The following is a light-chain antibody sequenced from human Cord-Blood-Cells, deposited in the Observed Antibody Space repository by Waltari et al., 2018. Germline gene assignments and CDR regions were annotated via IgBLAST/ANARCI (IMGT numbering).Light chain of an antibody. V-gene: IGLV2-14*01. CDR2: DVS. Sequence: QSALTQPASVSGSPGQSITISCTGTSSDVGGYNYVSWYQQHPGKAPKLIIYDVSKRPSGVSNPFPGSQFGNPASLTIPGLPAEDEADYYCSSYTSSSHFVFGGGTKLTVL. CDR1: SSDVGGYNY. CDR3: SSYTSSSHFV. J-gene: IGLJ3*02.